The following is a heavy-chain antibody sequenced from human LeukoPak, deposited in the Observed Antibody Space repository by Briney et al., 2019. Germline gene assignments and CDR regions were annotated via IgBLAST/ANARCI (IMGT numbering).Heavy chain of an antibody. Sequence: GGSLKLSCTASGFTFSGSAIHWVRQGSGKGLEWVGRIRSKANNYATGYTASVKGRFTISRDDSKKTAYLQMNSLKTEDTAVHYCLSLVGASTWVEYWGQGTLVTVSS. J-gene: IGHJ4*02. CDR3: LSLVGASTWVEY. CDR2: IRSKANNYAT. CDR1: GFTFSGSA. V-gene: IGHV3-73*01. D-gene: IGHD1-26*01.